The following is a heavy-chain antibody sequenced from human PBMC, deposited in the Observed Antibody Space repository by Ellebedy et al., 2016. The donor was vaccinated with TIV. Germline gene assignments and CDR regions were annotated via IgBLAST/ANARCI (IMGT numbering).Heavy chain of an antibody. CDR3: ARQGYRGYSYGATYTPFDY. V-gene: IGHV4-39*01. J-gene: IGHJ4*02. Sequence: MPSETLSLTCTVSGGSISSSSYYWGWIRQPPGKGLEWIGSIYYSGSTYYNPSLKSRVTISVDTSKNQFSLKLSSVTAGDTAVYYCARQGYRGYSYGATYTPFDYWGQGTLVTVSS. CDR2: IYYSGST. D-gene: IGHD5-18*01. CDR1: GGSISSSSYY.